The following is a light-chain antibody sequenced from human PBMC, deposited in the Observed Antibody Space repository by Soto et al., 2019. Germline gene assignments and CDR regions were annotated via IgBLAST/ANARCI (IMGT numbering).Light chain of an antibody. CDR3: SSYTSSSTLV. CDR2: DVS. J-gene: IGLJ1*01. CDR1: SGDVGGYNS. V-gene: IGLV2-14*01. Sequence: QSALTQPASVSGSPGQSITISCTGTSGDVGGYNSVSWYQQHPGKAPKLMIFDVSNRPSGVSNRFSGSKSGNTASLTISGLQAEDEADYYCSSYTSSSTLVFGTGTKLNVL.